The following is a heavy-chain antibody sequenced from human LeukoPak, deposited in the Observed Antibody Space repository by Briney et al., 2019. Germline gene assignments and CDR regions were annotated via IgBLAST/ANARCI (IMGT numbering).Heavy chain of an antibody. CDR2: ISSSSSYT. CDR1: GFTFSDYY. Sequence: PGGSLRLSCVASGFTFSDYYMSWIRQAPGKGREWVSYISSSSSYTNYTDSVKGRFTISRDNAKNSLYLQMNSLRAEDTAVYYCARGSGKKLWLSDFDYWGQGTLVTVSS. D-gene: IGHD5-18*01. V-gene: IGHV3-11*05. CDR3: ARGSGKKLWLSDFDY. J-gene: IGHJ4*02.